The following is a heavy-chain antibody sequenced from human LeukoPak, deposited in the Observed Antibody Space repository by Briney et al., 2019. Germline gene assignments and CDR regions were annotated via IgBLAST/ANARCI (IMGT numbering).Heavy chain of an antibody. D-gene: IGHD5-18*01. Sequence: GGSLRLSCAASGFTFSSYAMHWVRQTPGKGLEWVAIISYDGSYQYYADSVKGRFTISRDSSKNTLYLQMNSLRAEDTAVYYCARTYWRDKAMVPDYWGQGTLVTVSS. CDR3: ARTYWRDKAMVPDY. V-gene: IGHV3-30*04. CDR2: ISYDGSYQ. J-gene: IGHJ4*02. CDR1: GFTFSSYA.